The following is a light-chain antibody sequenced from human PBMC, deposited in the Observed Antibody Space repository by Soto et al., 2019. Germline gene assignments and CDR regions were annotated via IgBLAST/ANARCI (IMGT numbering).Light chain of an antibody. CDR3: QMLNSYLLP. Sequence: DIQLTQSPSFLSASVGDRVTITCRASQGISSYLAWYQQKPGKAPKLLIYAASTLQSVVPSRYSGRVSGTEFNPTISSLQPEDCATYYRQMLNSYLLPFVPGTKVD. CDR2: AAS. V-gene: IGKV1-9*01. CDR1: QGISSY. J-gene: IGKJ3*01.